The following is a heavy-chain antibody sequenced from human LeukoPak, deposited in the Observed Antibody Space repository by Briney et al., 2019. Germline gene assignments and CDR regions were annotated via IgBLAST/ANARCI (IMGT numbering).Heavy chain of an antibody. V-gene: IGHV4-39*06. CDR3: ASRPGVAAADRRFDP. CDR2: IYYSGST. J-gene: IGHJ5*02. D-gene: IGHD6-13*01. CDR1: GGSISRSSYY. Sequence: PSETLSLTCTVSGGSISRSSYYWGWIRQPPGKGLEWIGSIYYSGSTYYNPSLKSRVTISVDTSKNQFPLKLSSVTAADTAVYYCASRPGVAAADRRFDPWGQGTLVTVSS.